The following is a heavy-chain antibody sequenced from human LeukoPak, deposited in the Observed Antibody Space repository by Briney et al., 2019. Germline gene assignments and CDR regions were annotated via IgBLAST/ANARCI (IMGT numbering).Heavy chain of an antibody. CDR1: GYTSTSYY. CDR2: IIPIFGTA. V-gene: IGHV1-69*13. Sequence: SVKVSCKASGYTSTSYYMHWVRQAPGQGLEWMGGIIPIFGTANYAQKFQGRVTITADESTSTAYMELSSLRSEDTAVYYCARESIEYFQHWGQGTLVTVSS. J-gene: IGHJ1*01. CDR3: ARESIEYFQH.